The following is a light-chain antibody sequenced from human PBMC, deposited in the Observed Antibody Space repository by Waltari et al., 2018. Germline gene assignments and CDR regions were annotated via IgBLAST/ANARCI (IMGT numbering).Light chain of an antibody. J-gene: IGLJ2*01. CDR3: SSYTSSSTSVV. Sequence: QSALTQPASVSGSPGQSITISCTGTSSDVGGYNYVSWYQQPPGKAPKLMIYDVSNRPSGVSNRFSGSKSGNTASLTISELQAEDEADYYCSSYTSSSTSVVFGGGTKLTVL. V-gene: IGLV2-14*01. CDR2: DVS. CDR1: SSDVGGYNY.